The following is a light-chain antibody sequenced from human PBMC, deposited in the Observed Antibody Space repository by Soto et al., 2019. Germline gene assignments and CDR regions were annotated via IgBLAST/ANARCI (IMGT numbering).Light chain of an antibody. CDR1: QSVTNA. CDR2: GAS. V-gene: IGKV3-15*01. CDR3: QQYGGSGT. Sequence: EIVLTHSPATLSVSPWERATLSCRASQSVTNALAWYQQKPGQAPRLLIYGASTRATDVPDRFSGSGSGTEFTLTINSLQSEDFAVYYCQQYGGSGTFGQGTKVDIK. J-gene: IGKJ1*01.